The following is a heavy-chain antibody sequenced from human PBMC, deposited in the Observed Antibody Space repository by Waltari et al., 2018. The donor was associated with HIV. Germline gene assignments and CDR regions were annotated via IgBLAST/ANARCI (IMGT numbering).Heavy chain of an antibody. CDR2: ISYTGAV. D-gene: IGHD3-9*01. CDR1: GGSMSSYY. J-gene: IGHJ5*02. Sequence: QVHLHESGPGLVEPSEALSLTCSVSGGSMSSYYWNWIRLSPGEGLEWIGLISYTGAVSYNPSLKSRVTISMDSPKNQFSLTLKSMTAADTAIYYCAREQDYFDSSGFFLGYWFDPWGQGTLVSVSS. CDR3: AREQDYFDSSGFFLGYWFDP. V-gene: IGHV4-59*01.